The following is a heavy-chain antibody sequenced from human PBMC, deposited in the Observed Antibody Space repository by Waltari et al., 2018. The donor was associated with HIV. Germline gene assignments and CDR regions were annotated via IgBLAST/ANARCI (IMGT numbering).Heavy chain of an antibody. D-gene: IGHD1-26*01. CDR1: GFTFDDYA. CDR3: AKVHHPKGELLSLDY. J-gene: IGHJ4*02. Sequence: EVQLVESGGGLVQPGRSLRLSCAASGFTFDDYAMHWVRQAPGRGLEWVSGITWNSGATDYADSVKGRFTIARDNAKNSVYLQMNSLRAEDTALYYCAKVHHPKGELLSLDYWGQGTLVTVSS. CDR2: ITWNSGAT. V-gene: IGHV3-9*01.